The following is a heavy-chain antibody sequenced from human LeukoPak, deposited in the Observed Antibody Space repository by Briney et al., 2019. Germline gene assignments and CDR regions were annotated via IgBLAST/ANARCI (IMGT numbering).Heavy chain of an antibody. CDR3: AKVLWFGELSPYDY. CDR2: ISGSGGST. J-gene: IGHJ4*02. CDR1: GFTFSSYA. Sequence: PGGSLRLSCAASGFTFSSYAMSWVRQAPGKGLEWVSAISGSGGSTYYADSVKGRFTISRDNSKNTQYLQMNSLRAEDTAVYYCAKVLWFGELSPYDYWGQGTLVTVSS. V-gene: IGHV3-23*01. D-gene: IGHD3-10*01.